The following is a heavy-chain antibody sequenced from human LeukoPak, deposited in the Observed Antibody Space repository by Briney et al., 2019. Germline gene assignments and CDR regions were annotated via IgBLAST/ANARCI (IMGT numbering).Heavy chain of an antibody. J-gene: IGHJ4*02. Sequence: SETLSLTCAVYGGSFSGYYWSWIRQPPGKGLEWIGEINNSGSTNYNPSLKSRVTISVDTSKNQFSLKLSSVTAADTAVYYCARVAHDLYPYYFDYWGQGTLVTVSS. D-gene: IGHD5/OR15-5a*01. CDR1: GGSFSGYY. CDR2: INNSGST. V-gene: IGHV4-34*01. CDR3: ARVAHDLYPYYFDY.